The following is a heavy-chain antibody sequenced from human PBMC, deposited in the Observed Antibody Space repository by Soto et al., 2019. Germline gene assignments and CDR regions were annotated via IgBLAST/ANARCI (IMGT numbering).Heavy chain of an antibody. D-gene: IGHD6-6*01. CDR3: ARVGGGSSPQYYYYGMDV. CDR1: GFTFSSYG. V-gene: IGHV3-30*02. J-gene: IGHJ6*02. Sequence: GGSLRLSCAASGFTFSSYGMHWVRQAPGKGLEWVGIIWFDGSNKYYADSVRGRFTTSRDNSKNTLFLQMNSLRAEDTAVYYCARVGGGSSPQYYYYGMDVWGQGTTVTVSS. CDR2: IWFDGSNK.